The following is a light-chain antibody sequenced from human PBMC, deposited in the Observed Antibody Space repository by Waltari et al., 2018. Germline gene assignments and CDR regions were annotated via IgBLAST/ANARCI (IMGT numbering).Light chain of an antibody. V-gene: IGKV3-20*01. Sequence: DIVLTQSPGTLSLSPGEPATLSCRASQSVGRSLVWYQQKPGQAPRLLIYDTYKRATGIPDRFSGSGSGTDFSLTISWLEPEDFAVYYCQKYDRLPATFGQGTKVEIK. J-gene: IGKJ1*01. CDR2: DTY. CDR3: QKYDRLPAT. CDR1: QSVGRS.